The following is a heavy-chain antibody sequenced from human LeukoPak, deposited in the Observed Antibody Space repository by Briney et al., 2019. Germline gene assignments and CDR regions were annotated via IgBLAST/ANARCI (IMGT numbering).Heavy chain of an antibody. D-gene: IGHD4-17*01. Sequence: SETLSLTCTVSGGSISSSSYYWGWIRQPPGKGLEWIGSIYYSGSTYYNPSLKSRVTISVDTSKNQFSLKLSSVTAADTAVYYCASDYGDYYRFFDYWGQGTLVTVSS. J-gene: IGHJ4*02. CDR1: GGSISSSSYY. CDR2: IYYSGST. V-gene: IGHV4-39*07. CDR3: ASDYGDYYRFFDY.